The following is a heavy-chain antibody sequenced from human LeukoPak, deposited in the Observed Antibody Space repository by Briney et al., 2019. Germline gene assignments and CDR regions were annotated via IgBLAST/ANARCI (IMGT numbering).Heavy chain of an antibody. CDR1: GYTVIDYY. V-gene: IGHV1-2*02. D-gene: IGHD3-10*01. J-gene: IGHJ4*02. CDR2: INPNSGGT. Sequence: ASVKVSCKASGYTVIDYYIHWVRQAPGQGLEWMGWINPNSGGTNYGQKFQGRVTMTRDTSISTAYMELSRLISDETAVYYCARIRYYYGSWSYSLGYWGQGTLVTVSS. CDR3: ARIRYYYGSWSYSLGY.